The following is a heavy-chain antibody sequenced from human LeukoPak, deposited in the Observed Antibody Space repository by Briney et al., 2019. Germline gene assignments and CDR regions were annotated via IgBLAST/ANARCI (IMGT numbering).Heavy chain of an antibody. Sequence: GGSLRLSCAVSRFALTNSWMTWVRQVPGKGLGWVAIINEDGSMKYYMDSVKGRFTISTDDAKNSVYLQMNSLRAEDTAVYYCARDGIRGVTVLDSWGQGTLVTVSS. CDR3: ARDGIRGVTVLDS. V-gene: IGHV3-7*01. CDR1: RFALTNSW. J-gene: IGHJ5*01. CDR2: INEDGSMK. D-gene: IGHD3-10*01.